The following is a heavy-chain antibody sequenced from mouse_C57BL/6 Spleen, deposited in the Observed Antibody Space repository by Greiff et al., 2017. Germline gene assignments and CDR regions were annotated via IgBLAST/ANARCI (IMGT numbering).Heavy chain of an antibody. CDR2: IRNKANGYTT. Sequence: EVKLMESGGGLVQPGGSLSLSCAASGFTFTDYYLSWVRQPPGKALEWLGFIRNKANGYTTEYSASVKGRFTISRDNSQSILYLQMNALRAEDSATYYWSRYNPGSSFRYFDVWGTGTTVTVSS. V-gene: IGHV7-3*01. D-gene: IGHD1-1*01. CDR3: SRYNPGSSFRYFDV. CDR1: GFTFTDYY. J-gene: IGHJ1*03.